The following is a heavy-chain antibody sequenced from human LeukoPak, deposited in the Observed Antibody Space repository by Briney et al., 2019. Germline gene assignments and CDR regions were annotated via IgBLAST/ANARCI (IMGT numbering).Heavy chain of an antibody. V-gene: IGHV4-59*01. D-gene: IGHD3-3*01. J-gene: IGHJ3*02. CDR1: LGSISSYY. CDR3: ARVPQATYYDFWSCPVDAFDI. CDR2: IYYSGST. Sequence: PSETLSLTCTVSLGSISSYYWSWIPQPPGKGLEWFGYIYYSGSTNYNPSLKSRVTISVDTSKNQFSLKLSSVTAADTAVYYCARVPQATYYDFWSCPVDAFDIWGQGTMVTVSS.